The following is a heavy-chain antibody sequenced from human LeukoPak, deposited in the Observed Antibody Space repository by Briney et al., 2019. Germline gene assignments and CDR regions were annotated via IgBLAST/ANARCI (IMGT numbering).Heavy chain of an antibody. J-gene: IGHJ5*02. V-gene: IGHV3-21*01. D-gene: IGHD5-18*01. CDR3: CVDTAISDWFDP. CDR1: GFTSSSYS. CDR2: ISSSSSYI. Sequence: GGSLRLSCAASGFTSSSYSMNWVRQAPGKGLEWVSSISSSSSYIYYADSVKGRFTISRDNAKNSLYLQMNSLRAEDTAVYYCCVDTAISDWFDPWGQGTLVTVSS.